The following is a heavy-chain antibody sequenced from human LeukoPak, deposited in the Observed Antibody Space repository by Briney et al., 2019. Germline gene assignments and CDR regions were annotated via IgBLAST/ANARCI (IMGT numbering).Heavy chain of an antibody. CDR2: IYSGGST. Sequence: PGGSLRLSCAASGFTVSSNYMSWVRQAPGKGLEWVSVIYSGGSTYYADSVKGRFTISRDNSKNTLYLQMNSLRAEDTAVYYCARDYNQQLAYFDYWGQGTLVTVSS. CDR3: ARDYNQQLAYFDY. D-gene: IGHD6-13*01. J-gene: IGHJ4*02. V-gene: IGHV3-66*01. CDR1: GFTVSSNY.